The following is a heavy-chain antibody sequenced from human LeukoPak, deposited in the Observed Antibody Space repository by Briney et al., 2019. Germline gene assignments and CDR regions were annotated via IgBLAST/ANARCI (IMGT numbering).Heavy chain of an antibody. Sequence: GGSLRLSCAASGFTFSYYWMTWVRQAPGKGLEWVANINQDGSEKYYVDSVKGRFTVSRDNAKNSLYLQMNSLRAEDTAVYYCARDQWLDYWGQGTLVTVSS. J-gene: IGHJ4*02. CDR2: INQDGSEK. D-gene: IGHD6-19*01. CDR3: ARDQWLDY. CDR1: GFTFSYYW. V-gene: IGHV3-7*01.